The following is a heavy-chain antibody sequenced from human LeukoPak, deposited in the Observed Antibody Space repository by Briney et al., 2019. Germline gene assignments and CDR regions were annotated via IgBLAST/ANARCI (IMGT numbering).Heavy chain of an antibody. V-gene: IGHV1-18*01. J-gene: IGHJ4*02. CDR3: ARGDYDTSNYQFY. D-gene: IGHD2-2*01. CDR2: ISAYNGNT. CDR1: GYTFTSYG. Sequence: ASVKVSCKAFGYTFTSYGITWVRQAPGQGLEWMGWISAYNGNTQYAQKLQGRVTMTTDTSTSTAYMELRGLISDDTAMYYCARGDYDTSNYQFYWGQGALVTVSS.